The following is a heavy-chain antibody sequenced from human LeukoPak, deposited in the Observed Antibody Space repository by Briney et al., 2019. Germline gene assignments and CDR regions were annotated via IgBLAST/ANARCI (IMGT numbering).Heavy chain of an antibody. J-gene: IGHJ4*02. Sequence: SETLSLTCTVSGGSISSYYWSWIRQPPGKGLEWIGYIYYSGSTNYNPSLKSRVTISVDTSKNQFSLKLSSVTAADTAVYYCARGVGGSYGYFDYWGQGTLVTVPS. D-gene: IGHD1-26*01. V-gene: IGHV4-59*12. CDR1: GGSISSYY. CDR3: ARGVGGSYGYFDY. CDR2: IYYSGST.